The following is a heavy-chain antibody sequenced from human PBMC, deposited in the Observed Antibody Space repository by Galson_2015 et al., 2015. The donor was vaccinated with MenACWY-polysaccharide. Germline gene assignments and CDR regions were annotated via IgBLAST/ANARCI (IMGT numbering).Heavy chain of an antibody. V-gene: IGHV3-33*01. CDR3: AREGSRIVFHAFDI. Sequence: SLRLSCAASGSKFRGSGMHWVRQAPGKGLGWAAVIQYDGSQHQYIDSVRGRFRISSDNSKNSLDLEMNSLRAEDTALYYCAREGSRIVFHAFDIWGQGTMVIVSS. J-gene: IGHJ3*02. CDR1: GSKFRGSG. D-gene: IGHD3-10*02. CDR2: IQYDGSQH.